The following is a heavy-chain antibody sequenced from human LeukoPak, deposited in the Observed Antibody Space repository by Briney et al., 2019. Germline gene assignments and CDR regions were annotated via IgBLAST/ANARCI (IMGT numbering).Heavy chain of an antibody. CDR2: IYTSGTT. D-gene: IGHD2-2*01. J-gene: IGHJ4*02. V-gene: IGHV4-4*07. Sequence: SETLSLTCTVSGDSISNYYWSWIRQPAGKGLEWIGRIYTSGTTNYNPSLKSRVTMSVDTSKNQFSLNLSSVTAADTAMYYCARESYASPYVFDYWGQGILVTVSP. CDR1: GDSISNYY. CDR3: ARESYASPYVFDY.